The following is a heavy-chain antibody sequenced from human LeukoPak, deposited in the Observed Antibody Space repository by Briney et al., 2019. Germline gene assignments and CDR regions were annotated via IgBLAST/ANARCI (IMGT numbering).Heavy chain of an antibody. D-gene: IGHD3-10*01. CDR1: GFTFSSYS. Sequence: GGSLRLSCAASGFTFSSYSMNWVRQAPGKGLEWVSSISSSSYIYYADSVKGRFTISRDNAKNSLYLQMNSLRAEDTAVYYCARGGGGGHVLWFGRGDWFDPWGQGTLVTVSS. V-gene: IGHV3-21*01. J-gene: IGHJ5*02. CDR2: ISSSSYI. CDR3: ARGGGGGHVLWFGRGDWFDP.